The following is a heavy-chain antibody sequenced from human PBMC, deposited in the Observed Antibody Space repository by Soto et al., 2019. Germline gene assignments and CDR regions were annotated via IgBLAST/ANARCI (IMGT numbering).Heavy chain of an antibody. J-gene: IGHJ6*02. CDR2: IYSDGST. Sequence: GGSLRLSCAASAFTFYNYAMNWVRQAPGKGLEWVSVIYSDGSTYYADSVKGRFTISRDNSKNTLYLQMNSLRAEDTAVYYCAREIAAAGTLYGMDVWGQGTTVTVSS. V-gene: IGHV3-53*01. D-gene: IGHD6-13*01. CDR3: AREIAAAGTLYGMDV. CDR1: AFTFYNYA.